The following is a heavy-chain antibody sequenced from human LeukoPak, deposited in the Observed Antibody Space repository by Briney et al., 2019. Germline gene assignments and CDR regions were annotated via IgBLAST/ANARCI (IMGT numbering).Heavy chain of an antibody. Sequence: PGGSLRLSCAASGFTFSSYAMSWVRQAPGKGLEWVSAISGSGGSTYYADSVKGRFTISRDNSKNTLYLQMNSLRAEDTAVYYCAKDHEYYDSSWIDYWGQGTLVTVSS. CDR3: AKDHEYYDSSWIDY. CDR1: GFTFSSYA. J-gene: IGHJ4*02. CDR2: ISGSGGST. D-gene: IGHD3-22*01. V-gene: IGHV3-23*01.